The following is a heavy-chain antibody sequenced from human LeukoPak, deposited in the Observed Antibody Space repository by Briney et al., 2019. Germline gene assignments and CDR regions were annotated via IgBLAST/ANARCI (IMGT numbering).Heavy chain of an antibody. CDR3: AKDALITIFGVDNYYYYGMDV. V-gene: IGHV3-30*18. CDR2: ISYDGSNK. Sequence: GGSLRLSCAASGFTFSSYGMHWVREAPGKGLEWVAVISYDGSNKYYADSVKGRFTISRDNSKNTLYLQMNSLRAEDTAVYYCAKDALITIFGVDNYYYYGMDVWGQGTTVTVSS. CDR1: GFTFSSYG. D-gene: IGHD3-3*01. J-gene: IGHJ6*02.